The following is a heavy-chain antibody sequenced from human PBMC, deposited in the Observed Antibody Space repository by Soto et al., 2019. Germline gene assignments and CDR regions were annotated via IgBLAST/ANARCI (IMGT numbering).Heavy chain of an antibody. Sequence: QVQLVESGGGVVQPGRSLRLSCAASRFTFSSYAMHWVRQAPGKGLEWVAVISYDGSSKYYADSVKGRFTISRDNSKSTLYLQMNSLRAEDTAVYYCAREAEAFDIWGQGTMVTVSS. D-gene: IGHD6-25*01. CDR1: RFTFSSYA. CDR3: AREAEAFDI. CDR2: ISYDGSSK. J-gene: IGHJ3*02. V-gene: IGHV3-30-3*01.